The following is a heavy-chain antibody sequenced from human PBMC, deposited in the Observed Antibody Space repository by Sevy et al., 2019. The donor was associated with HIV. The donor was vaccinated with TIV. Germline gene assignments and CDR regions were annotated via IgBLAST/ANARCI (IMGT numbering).Heavy chain of an antibody. J-gene: IGHJ4*02. Sequence: ASLKVSCKASGYTFTSYDVTWVRQAPGQGLEWMGWISAYNGNTNYAQNLQGRVTMTTDTSTSTAYMDLSNLRSDDTAVYYCARVSQAAAGTNYWGQGTLVTVSS. D-gene: IGHD6-13*01. CDR1: GYTFTSYD. CDR2: ISAYNGNT. CDR3: ARVSQAAAGTNY. V-gene: IGHV1-18*01.